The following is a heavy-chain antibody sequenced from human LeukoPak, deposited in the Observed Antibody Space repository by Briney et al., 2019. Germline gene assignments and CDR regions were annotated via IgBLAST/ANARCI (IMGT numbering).Heavy chain of an antibody. CDR3: ARALNYGTESTYYYYYMDV. CDR1: GYTFTRNG. V-gene: IGHV1-18*01. Sequence: VASVKVSCKASGYTFTRNGISWVRQAPGQGLEWMGWISAYNGNTNYAQKLQGRVTMTTDTSTSTAYMELRSLRSDDTAVYYCARALNYGTESTYYYYYMDVWGKGTTVTVSS. J-gene: IGHJ6*03. CDR2: ISAYNGNT. D-gene: IGHD4-11*01.